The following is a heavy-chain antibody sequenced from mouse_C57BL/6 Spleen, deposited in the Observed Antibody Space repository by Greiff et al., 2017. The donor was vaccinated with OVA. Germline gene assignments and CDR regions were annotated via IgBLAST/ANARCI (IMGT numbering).Heavy chain of an antibody. CDR1: GFTFSDYG. V-gene: IGHV5-17*01. CDR2: ISSGSSTI. Sequence: EVQVVESGGGLVKPGGSLKLSCAASGFTFSDYGMHWVRQAPEKGLEWVAYISSGSSTIYYADTVKGRFTISRDNAKNTLFLQMTSLRSEDTAMYYCARHDYAFDYWGQGTTLTVSS. D-gene: IGHD2-4*01. J-gene: IGHJ2*01. CDR3: ARHDYAFDY.